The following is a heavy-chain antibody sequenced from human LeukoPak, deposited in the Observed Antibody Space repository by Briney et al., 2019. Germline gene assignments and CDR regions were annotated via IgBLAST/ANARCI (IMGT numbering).Heavy chain of an antibody. CDR1: GFTFSTYG. Sequence: GGSLRLSCAASGFTFSTYGMRWVRQAPGKGLEWVSYISDSGSTIYYADSVKGRFTVSRDNAKNSLYLQMNSLRAEDSAVYYCARKFGYWGQGTLVTVSS. CDR3: ARKFGY. CDR2: ISDSGSTI. V-gene: IGHV3-48*01. J-gene: IGHJ4*02.